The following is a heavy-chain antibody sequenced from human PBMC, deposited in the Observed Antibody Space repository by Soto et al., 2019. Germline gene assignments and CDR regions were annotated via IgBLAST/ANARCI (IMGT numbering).Heavy chain of an antibody. CDR3: ARYFSWRWDVHYDLMSF. Sequence: KGLEWIGHIYYSGSTNYNPSLKSRVTISVDTSKNQFSLKLTSVTAADTAVYYCARYFSWRWDVHYDLMSFCGQGTT. J-gene: IGHJ6*01. V-gene: IGHV4-59*01. CDR2: IYYSGST. D-gene: IGHD2-8*01.